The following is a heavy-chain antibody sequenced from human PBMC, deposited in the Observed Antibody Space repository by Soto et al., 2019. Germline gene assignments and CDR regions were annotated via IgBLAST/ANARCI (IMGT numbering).Heavy chain of an antibody. CDR1: GDSISSRSYY. CDR3: ARQRTSVVTQAYFDV. Sequence: SETLSLTCTVTGDSISSRSYYWGWIRQPPGKGLEWIGSIYYSGSTYNNPSLRSRVSMSIDTSKDQFSLKLKSVTAADTALYFCARQRTSVVTQAYFDVWGPGFLVTVSS. CDR2: IYYSGST. J-gene: IGHJ4*02. D-gene: IGHD2-21*02. V-gene: IGHV4-39*01.